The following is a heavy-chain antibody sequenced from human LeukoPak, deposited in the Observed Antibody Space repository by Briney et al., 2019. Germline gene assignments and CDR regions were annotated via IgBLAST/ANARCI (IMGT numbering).Heavy chain of an antibody. CDR2: IYDSGST. CDR3: ARLRRSSGYYHDY. CDR1: GGSIRSSYYY. J-gene: IGHJ4*02. V-gene: IGHV4-39*01. D-gene: IGHD3-22*01. Sequence: SETLSLTCTVSGGSIRSSYYYWGWIRQPPGKGLEWIGSIYDSGSTYYNPSLKSRVTISVDTSKNQFSLKLNSVTAADTAVYYCARLRRSSGYYHDYWGQGTSVTVSS.